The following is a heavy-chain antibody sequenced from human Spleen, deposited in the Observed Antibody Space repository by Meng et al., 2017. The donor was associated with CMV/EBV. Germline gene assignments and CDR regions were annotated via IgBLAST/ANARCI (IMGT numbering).Heavy chain of an antibody. V-gene: IGHV3-11*01. D-gene: IGHD4-11*01. Sequence: GESLKISCAASGFTFSDYYMSWIRQAPGKGLEWVSYISSSGSTIYYADSVKGRFTISRDNAKNSLYLQMNSLRAEDTAVYYCARWSLDYYSNYDWYYYGMDVWGQGTTVTVSS. CDR3: ARWSLDYYSNYDWYYYGMDV. CDR2: ISSSGSTI. J-gene: IGHJ6*02. CDR1: GFTFSDYY.